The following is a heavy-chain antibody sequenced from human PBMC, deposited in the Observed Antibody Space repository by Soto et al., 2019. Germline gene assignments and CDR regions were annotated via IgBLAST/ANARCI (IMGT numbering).Heavy chain of an antibody. CDR3: ARGTDDSDVPRWDY. J-gene: IGHJ4*02. CDR2: INLRGGTT. V-gene: IGHV1-46*02. D-gene: IGHD4-17*01. Sequence: QVQLVQSGAEVRKPGASVRLSCETSGYNFNQYYIHWVRQAPGQGLEWMGIINLRGGTTEYAHKFRGRITVTGDTSTSTAYMKLSSMRSEDTAVYFCARGTDDSDVPRWDYWGQGTLVTVSS. CDR1: GYNFNQYY.